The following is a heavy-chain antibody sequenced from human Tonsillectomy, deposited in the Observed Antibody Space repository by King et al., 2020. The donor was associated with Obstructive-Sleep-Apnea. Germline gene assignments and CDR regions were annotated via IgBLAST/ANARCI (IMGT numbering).Heavy chain of an antibody. Sequence: VQLVESGGGLVQPGGSLRLSCAASGFTFSSHWMSWVRQAPGKGLEWVANIKQDGSEKYYVDSVKGRFTISRDNAKNSLYLQMNSLRAEDTAVYYCARKTWELPPHFDYWGKGTLVTVSS. CDR3: ARKTWELPPHFDY. D-gene: IGHD1-26*01. CDR1: GFTFSSHW. J-gene: IGHJ4*02. V-gene: IGHV3-7*03. CDR2: IKQDGSEK.